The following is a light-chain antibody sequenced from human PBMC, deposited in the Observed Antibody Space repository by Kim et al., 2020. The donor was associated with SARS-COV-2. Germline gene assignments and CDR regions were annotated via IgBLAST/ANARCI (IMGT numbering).Light chain of an antibody. CDR1: QSISSW. Sequence: ESVGDRVTITCRASQSISSWLAWYQQKPGKAPKLLIYDASSLESGVPSRFSGSGSGTEFTLTISSLQPDDFATYYCQQYNSYSLTFGGGTKVDIK. J-gene: IGKJ4*01. V-gene: IGKV1-5*01. CDR3: QQYNSYSLT. CDR2: DAS.